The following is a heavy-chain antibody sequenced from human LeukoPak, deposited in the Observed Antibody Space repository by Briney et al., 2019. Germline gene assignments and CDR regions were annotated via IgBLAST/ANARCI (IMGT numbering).Heavy chain of an antibody. J-gene: IGHJ4*02. CDR3: VRSDDYWSGYYAD. CDR2: IFSSGST. Sequence: SETLSLTCSVSGDSLSSHCWSWIRQPPGKGLEWIGYIFSSGSTNYDLSFGSRLTISVGTAENQFSLRLASVTAADTAVYYCVRSDDYWSGYYADWGQGTLVTISS. CDR1: GDSLSSHC. D-gene: IGHD3-3*01. V-gene: IGHV4-59*11.